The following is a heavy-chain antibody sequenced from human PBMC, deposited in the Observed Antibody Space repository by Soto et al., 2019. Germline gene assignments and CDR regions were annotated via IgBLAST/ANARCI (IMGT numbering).Heavy chain of an antibody. CDR1: GGTFSSYA. J-gene: IGHJ2*01. Sequence: QVQLVQSGAEVKKPGSSVKVSCKASGGTFSSYAISWVRQAPGQGREWMGGIITIFGTANYGQKFQGRVTMTADECTSTADMERSSRRPEDTAVDDCARGKGYGSGGRGSGGDYWYVELWGRGTRVTVAT. V-gene: IGHV1-69*01. D-gene: IGHD2-15*01. CDR2: IITIFGTA. CDR3: ARGKGYGSGGRGSGGDYWYVEL.